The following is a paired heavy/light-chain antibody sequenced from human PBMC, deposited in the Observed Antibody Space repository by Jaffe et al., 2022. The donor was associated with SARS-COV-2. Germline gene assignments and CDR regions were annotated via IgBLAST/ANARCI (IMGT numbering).Light chain of an antibody. J-gene: IGKJ2*01. V-gene: IGKV1-39*01. CDR2: AAS. CDR1: QSISTY. CDR3: QQSHSAPYT. Sequence: DIQMTQSPSSLSASVGDRVTITCRASQSISTYLNWYQQKPGKAPNLLIYAASSLQSGVPSRFSGSGSGTDFTLTISSLQPEDFATYYCQQSHSAPYTFGQGTKLEIK.
Heavy chain of an antibody. D-gene: IGHD6-13*01. CDR2: INPSGGSA. CDR1: GYTFSTYY. V-gene: IGHV1-46*01. J-gene: IGHJ4*02. CDR3: ARSDYSSRWNVGYYFDY. Sequence: QVQLVQSGAEVKKPGASVKVSCKASGYTFSTYYMHWVRQAPGQGLEWMGIINPSGGSAIYAQKFQGKFSMTRDTSTSTIYMELSSLTSEDTAVYYCARSDYSSRWNVGYYFDYWGQGTLVTVSS.